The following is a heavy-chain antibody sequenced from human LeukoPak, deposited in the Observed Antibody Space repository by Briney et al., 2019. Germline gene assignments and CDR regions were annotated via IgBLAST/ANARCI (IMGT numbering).Heavy chain of an antibody. CDR1: GYTFTSYG. V-gene: IGHV1-18*01. CDR3: ARDLRPEIWYSSGWYTPAPLDY. CDR2: ISAYNGNT. J-gene: IGHJ4*02. D-gene: IGHD6-19*01. Sequence: PMASVKVSCKASGYTFTSYGISWVRQAPGQGLEWMGWISAYNGNTNYAQKLQGRVTMTTDTSTSTAYMELRSLRSDDTAVYYCARDLRPEIWYSSGWYTPAPLDYWGQGTLVTVSS.